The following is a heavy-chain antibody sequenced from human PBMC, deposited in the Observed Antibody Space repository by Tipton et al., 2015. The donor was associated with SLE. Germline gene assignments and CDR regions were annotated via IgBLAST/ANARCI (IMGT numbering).Heavy chain of an antibody. CDR2: IYYSGSG. Sequence: TLSLTCTVSGGSISNYYWSWIRLPPGKGLACIGYIYYSGSGNYNPSLKSRVTMSIDTSKNQFSMKLSSVAAADTAVYYCARTVGSLRNYFFDYWGQGTLVVVSP. J-gene: IGHJ4*02. D-gene: IGHD2-21*02. CDR3: ARTVGSLRNYFFDY. V-gene: IGHV4-59*01. CDR1: GGSISNYY.